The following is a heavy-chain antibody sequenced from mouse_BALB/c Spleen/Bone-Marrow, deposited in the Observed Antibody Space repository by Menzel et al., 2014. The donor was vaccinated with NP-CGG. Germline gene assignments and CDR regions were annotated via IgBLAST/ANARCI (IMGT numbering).Heavy chain of an antibody. CDR2: IAPANGNT. J-gene: IGHJ3*01. D-gene: IGHD1-1*01. Sequence: EVQGVESGAELVKPGASVKLSCTGSGFNIKDTYMHWVKQRPEQGLERIGRIAPANGNTKYDPKFQGKATITADTSSHTAYLQLSSLTSEDTAVYYCVRSPVELNYWGQGTLVTVSA. V-gene: IGHV14-3*02. CDR3: VRSPVELNY. CDR1: GFNIKDTY.